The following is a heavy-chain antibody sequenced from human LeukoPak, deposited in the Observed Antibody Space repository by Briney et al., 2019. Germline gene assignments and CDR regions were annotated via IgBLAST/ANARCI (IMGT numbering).Heavy chain of an antibody. Sequence: GGSLRLSCAASGFTFSNFAMSWVRQTPGTGLAWLSAISPDGNYIYYADSVKGRFTTSRDNSRNTLYLQMTSLRVEDTAVYFCVSQRDHRVAVAGSFDNWGQGTLISVSP. V-gene: IGHV3-23*01. J-gene: IGHJ4*02. CDR3: VSQRDHRVAVAGSFDN. CDR1: GFTFSNFA. CDR2: ISPDGNYI. D-gene: IGHD6-19*01.